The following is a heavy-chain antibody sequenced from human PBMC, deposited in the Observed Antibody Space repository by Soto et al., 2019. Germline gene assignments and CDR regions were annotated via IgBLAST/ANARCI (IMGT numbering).Heavy chain of an antibody. CDR1: VGSISSYY. Sequence: ETLSLTCTISVGSISSYYWSWIRQSPGKGLEWIGNIHYSGSTNYNPSLKSRVTISVDTSKNQFSLKLNSVTAADTAVYYCTRDGGRSGYALDFDYWGQGTLVTVSS. V-gene: IGHV4-59*01. D-gene: IGHD5-12*01. CDR3: TRDGGRSGYALDFDY. CDR2: IHYSGST. J-gene: IGHJ4*02.